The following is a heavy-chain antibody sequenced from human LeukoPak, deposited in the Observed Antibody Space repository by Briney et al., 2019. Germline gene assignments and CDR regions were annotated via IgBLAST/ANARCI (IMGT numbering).Heavy chain of an antibody. V-gene: IGHV1-18*01. Sequence: ASVKVSCKASGYTFTSYDINWVRQATGQGLEWMGWISAYNGNTNYAQKLQGRVTMTTDTSTSTAYMELRSLRSDDTAVYYCARGDKWELLHYFDYWGQGTLVTVSS. CDR3: ARGDKWELLHYFDY. J-gene: IGHJ4*02. CDR1: GYTFTSYD. CDR2: ISAYNGNT. D-gene: IGHD1-26*01.